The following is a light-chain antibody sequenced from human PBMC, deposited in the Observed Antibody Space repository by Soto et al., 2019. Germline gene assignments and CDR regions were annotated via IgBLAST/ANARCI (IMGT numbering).Light chain of an antibody. CDR3: QQYNNWPRT. CDR2: GAS. CDR1: QSVSSN. V-gene: IGKV3-15*01. J-gene: IGKJ1*01. Sequence: EIVMTQSPATLSVSPGERATLSCRASQSVSSNLAWYQQKPGQAPRLLIYGASTRATGIPARFSGSGSGTEFPLTISSLQSEYFAVYYCQQYNNWPRTFGQGTTVEIK.